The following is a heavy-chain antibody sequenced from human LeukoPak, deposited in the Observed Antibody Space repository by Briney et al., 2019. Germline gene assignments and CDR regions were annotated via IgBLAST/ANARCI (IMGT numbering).Heavy chain of an antibody. Sequence: GASVKVSCKASGYSFVLYGISWVRQAPGEGPEWMGWISGSTGDTNYAQKFQGRVTMTADTSSSTAYMELSSLRSEDMAVYYCARGAGTGGVVDYWGQGTLVTVSS. CDR3: ARGAGTGGVVDY. D-gene: IGHD6-19*01. CDR2: ISGSTGDT. J-gene: IGHJ4*02. V-gene: IGHV1-18*03. CDR1: GYSFVLYG.